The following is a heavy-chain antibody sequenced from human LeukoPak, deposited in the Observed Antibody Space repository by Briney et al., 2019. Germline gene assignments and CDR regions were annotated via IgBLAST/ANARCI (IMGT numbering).Heavy chain of an antibody. Sequence: PSETLSLTCTVSAYSISSGYYWGWIRQPPGKGLEWIGSIYHSGSTYYSPSLKSRVTISVDTSKNQFSLKLSSVTATDTAVYYCARTHPDYYYYYMDVWGKGTTVTVSS. CDR3: ARTHPDYYYYYMDV. CDR1: AYSISSGYY. J-gene: IGHJ6*03. CDR2: IYHSGST. V-gene: IGHV4-38-2*02.